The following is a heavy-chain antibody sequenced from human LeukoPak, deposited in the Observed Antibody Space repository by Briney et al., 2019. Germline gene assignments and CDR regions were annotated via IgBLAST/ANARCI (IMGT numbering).Heavy chain of an antibody. D-gene: IGHD3-22*01. CDR1: GGSFSGYY. J-gene: IGHJ6*03. Sequence: KPSETLSLTCAVYGGSFSGYYWSWIRQPPGKGLEWIGVINHSGSTNYNPSLKSRVTISVDTSKNQFSLKLSSVTAADTAVYYCARARNYYDSSGYYRDYYYYMDVWGKGTTVTVSS. CDR2: INHSGST. CDR3: ARARNYYDSSGYYRDYYYYMDV. V-gene: IGHV4-34*01.